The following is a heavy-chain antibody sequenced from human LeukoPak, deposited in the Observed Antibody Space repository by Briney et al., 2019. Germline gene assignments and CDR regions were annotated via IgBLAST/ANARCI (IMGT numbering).Heavy chain of an antibody. CDR1: GFTFSSYS. D-gene: IGHD1-1*01. CDR3: ARVQIRDHYYYMDV. CDR2: ISSSSSYI. V-gene: IGHV3-21*01. J-gene: IGHJ6*03. Sequence: GGSLRLSCAASGFTFSSYSMNWVRQAPGKGLEWVSSISSSSSYIYYADSVKGRFTISRDNAKNSLYLQMNSLRAEDTAVYYCARVQIRDHYYYMDVWGKGTTVTVSS.